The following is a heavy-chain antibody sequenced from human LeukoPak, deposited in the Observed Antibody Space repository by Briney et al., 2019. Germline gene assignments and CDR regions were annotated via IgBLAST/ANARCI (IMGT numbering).Heavy chain of an antibody. Sequence: PGGTLRLSCAASGFTFRSYRMYWVREAPGQGLEWVSRINRDGSSTTYAHSVKARFTISRDIAKNTLYLEMNGLITEDTALYYCAIEWELLPWYWGQGTLVTVSS. V-gene: IGHV3-74*01. CDR2: INRDGSST. CDR3: AIEWELLPWY. CDR1: GFTFRSYR. J-gene: IGHJ4*02. D-gene: IGHD3-10*01.